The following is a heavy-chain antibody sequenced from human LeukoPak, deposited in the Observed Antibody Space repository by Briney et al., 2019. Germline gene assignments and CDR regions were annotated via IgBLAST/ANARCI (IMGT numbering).Heavy chain of an antibody. CDR1: GGSISSSSYY. CDR3: ARVIPAPSIAAAPLGFDY. J-gene: IGHJ4*02. CDR2: IYYSGST. D-gene: IGHD6-13*01. Sequence: SETLSLTCTVSGGSISSSSYYWGWIRQPPGKGLEWIGSIYYSGSTYYNPPLKSRVTISVDTSKNQFSLKLSSVTAADTAVYYCARVIPAPSIAAAPLGFDYWGQGTLVTVSS. V-gene: IGHV4-39*07.